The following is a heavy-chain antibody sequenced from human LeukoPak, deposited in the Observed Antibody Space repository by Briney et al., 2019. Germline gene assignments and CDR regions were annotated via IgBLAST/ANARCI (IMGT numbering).Heavy chain of an antibody. D-gene: IGHD3-10*01. V-gene: IGHV3-30-3*01. J-gene: IGHJ4*02. Sequence: GGSLRLSCAASGFTFSSYAMHWVRQAPGKGLEWVAVISYDGSNKYYADSVKGRFTISRDNSKNTLYLQMSSLRAEDTAVYYCAHDYGSGSPTKRPLDYWGRGTLVTVSS. CDR3: AHDYGSGSPTKRPLDY. CDR2: ISYDGSNK. CDR1: GFTFSSYA.